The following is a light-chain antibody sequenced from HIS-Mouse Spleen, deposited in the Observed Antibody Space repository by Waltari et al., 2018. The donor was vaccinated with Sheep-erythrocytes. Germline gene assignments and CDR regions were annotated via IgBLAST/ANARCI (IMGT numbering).Light chain of an antibody. V-gene: IGLV2-11*01. CDR3: CSYAGSYNHV. Sequence: QSALTQPRSVSGSPGQSVTISCTGTSSDVGGYNYVSWYQQHPGKAPKLMIYDVSKRPSWVPDRFSGAKSGNTASLTISGLQAEDEAEYYCCSYAGSYNHVFATGTKVTVL. J-gene: IGLJ1*01. CDR2: DVS. CDR1: SSDVGGYNY.